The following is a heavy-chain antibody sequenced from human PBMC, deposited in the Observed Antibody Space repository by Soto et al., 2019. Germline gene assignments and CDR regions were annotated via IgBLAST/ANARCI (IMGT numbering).Heavy chain of an antibody. CDR3: AKASNNWSGYFDY. J-gene: IGHJ4*02. CDR1: GFTFSSYA. Sequence: PGGSLRLSCAASGFTFSSYAMSWVRQAPGKGLEWVSAISGGGGSTYYADSVKGRFTISRDKSKNTLYLQMNSLRAEDTAVYYCAKASNNWSGYFDYWGQGTLVTVSS. V-gene: IGHV3-23*01. D-gene: IGHD2-2*01. CDR2: ISGGGGST.